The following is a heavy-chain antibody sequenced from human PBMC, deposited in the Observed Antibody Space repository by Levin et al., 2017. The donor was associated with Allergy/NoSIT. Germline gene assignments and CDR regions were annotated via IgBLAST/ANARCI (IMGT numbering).Heavy chain of an antibody. CDR2: IVFDGNDQ. D-gene: IGHD2-15*01. CDR3: AKRGYCSGNTCQSHDAIDV. J-gene: IGHJ4*02. Sequence: GGSLRLSCAASGFQFSLYGMHWVRQAPGKGLEWVALIVFDGNDQYYADSVKGRFTISRDNSKNTLYLQMSSLRENDTAIYYCAKRGYCSGNTCQSHDAIDVWGQGALVTVSS. V-gene: IGHV3-30*18. CDR1: GFQFSLYG.